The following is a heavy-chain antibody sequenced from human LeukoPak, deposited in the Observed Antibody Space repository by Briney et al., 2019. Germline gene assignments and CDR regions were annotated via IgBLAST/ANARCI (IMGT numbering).Heavy chain of an antibody. CDR3: ARHPGIAAAGDY. D-gene: IGHD6-13*01. V-gene: IGHV4-59*08. CDR2: IYYSGGT. CDR1: GDSISSYY. Sequence: SETLSLTCTVSGDSISSYYWSCIRQPPGKGLEWIGYIYYSGGTNYNPSLKSRVTILVDTSKNQFSLKLSSVTAADTAVYYCARHPGIAAAGDYWGQGTLVTVSS. J-gene: IGHJ4*02.